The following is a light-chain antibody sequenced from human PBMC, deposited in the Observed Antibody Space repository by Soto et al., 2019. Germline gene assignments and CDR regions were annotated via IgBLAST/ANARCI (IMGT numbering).Light chain of an antibody. CDR1: SSDVGGYDY. CDR3: TSYTARRLYV. Sequence: QSVRTQPASVSGSPGQSVTISCTGASSDVGGYDYVSWYQQHPGKAPKLLIYDVSNRPSGVSTRFSGSKSGNTASLTISGLQAEDEGDYYCTSYTARRLYVFGSGTKVTVL. J-gene: IGLJ1*01. CDR2: DVS. V-gene: IGLV2-14*03.